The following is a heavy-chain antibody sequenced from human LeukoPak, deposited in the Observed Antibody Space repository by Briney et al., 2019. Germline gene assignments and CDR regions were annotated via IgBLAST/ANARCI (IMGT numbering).Heavy chain of an antibody. D-gene: IGHD3-9*01. J-gene: IGHJ6*04. CDR3: ARLLRYFDRGMDV. Sequence: SETLSLTCAVYGGSFSGYYWSWIRQPPGKGLEWIGEINHSGSTNYNPSLKSRVTISVDTSKNQFSLKLSSVTAADTAVYYCARLLRYFDRGMDVWGKGTTVTASS. CDR1: GGSFSGYY. V-gene: IGHV4-34*01. CDR2: INHSGST.